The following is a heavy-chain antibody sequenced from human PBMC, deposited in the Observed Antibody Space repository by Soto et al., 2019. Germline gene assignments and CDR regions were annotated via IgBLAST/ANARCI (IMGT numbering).Heavy chain of an antibody. CDR1: GFTFSSYA. CDR2: ISYDGSNK. D-gene: IGHD3-22*01. CDR3: VRDSDSDGIDS. V-gene: IGHV3-30-3*01. Sequence: PGGSLRLSCAVSGFTFSSYAMHWVRQAPGKGLELVAVISYDGSNKYYADSVKGRFTISRDNSKNTLYLQMNSLRAEDTGLYYCVRDSDSDGIDSWGQGTLVTVSS. J-gene: IGHJ4*02.